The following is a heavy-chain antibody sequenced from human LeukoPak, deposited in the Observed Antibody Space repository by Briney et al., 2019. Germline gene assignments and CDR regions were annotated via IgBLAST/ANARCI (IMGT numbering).Heavy chain of an antibody. CDR3: TRGHVRGYSYGFGY. Sequence: GRSLRLSCAASGFMFRSYGMHWVRQAPGKGLEWVAVIWYDGSNKYYTDSVKGRFTISRDNSNNTLYLQMNSLRVEDTAVYYCTRGHVRGYSYGFGYWGQGSLVTVSS. CDR2: IWYDGSNK. J-gene: IGHJ4*02. CDR1: GFMFRSYG. V-gene: IGHV3-33*08. D-gene: IGHD5-18*01.